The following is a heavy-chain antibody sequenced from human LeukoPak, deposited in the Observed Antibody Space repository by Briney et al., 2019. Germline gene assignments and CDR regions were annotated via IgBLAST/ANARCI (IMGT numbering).Heavy chain of an antibody. CDR1: GFTFSSYW. CDR3: ARVGATIEYFDY. Sequence: GGPLRLSCAASGFTFSSYWMSWVRQAPGKGLEWVANIKQDGSEKYYVDSVKGRFTIFRDNTKNSLYLQMNSLRDEDTAVYDCARVGATIEYFDYWGEGSLVTVSS. D-gene: IGHD5-12*01. J-gene: IGHJ4*02. V-gene: IGHV3-7*01. CDR2: IKQDGSEK.